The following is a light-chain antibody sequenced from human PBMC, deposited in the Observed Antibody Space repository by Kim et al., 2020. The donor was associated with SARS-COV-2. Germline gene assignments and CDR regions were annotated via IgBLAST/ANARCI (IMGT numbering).Light chain of an antibody. J-gene: IGKJ1*01. CDR2: AAS. CDR3: LHDNSYPLA. V-gene: IGKV1-6*01. CDR1: QAIRND. Sequence: ASVGARVTISCGASQAIRNDLGWYQQRAGKAPRVLICAASILQGGVPTRCSGSGYGTDFTLTISSLQPEDFATYCWLHDNSYPLAFGQGTKVDIK.